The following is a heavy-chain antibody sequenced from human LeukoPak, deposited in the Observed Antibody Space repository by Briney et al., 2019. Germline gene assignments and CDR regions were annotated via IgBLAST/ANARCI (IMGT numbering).Heavy chain of an antibody. V-gene: IGHV1-2*02. CDR1: GYTFTGYY. CDR3: ARAPRGVVVIRYYFDY. Sequence: ASVKVSCKTSGYTFTGYYMHWVRQAPGQGLEWMGWINPNSGGTNYAQKFQGRVTMTRDTSISTAYMELSRLRSDDTAVYYCARAPRGVVVIRYYFDYWGQGTLVTVSS. CDR2: INPNSGGT. J-gene: IGHJ4*02. D-gene: IGHD3-22*01.